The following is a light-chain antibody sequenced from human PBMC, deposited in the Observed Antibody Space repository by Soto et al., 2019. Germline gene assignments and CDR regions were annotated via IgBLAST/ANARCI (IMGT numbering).Light chain of an antibody. CDR3: QQYNSYSPCT. Sequence: DIQMTQSPSTLSASVRDRVTIACRASQSIINWLAWYQQKPGKAPKLLIYVASTLESGVHSRFSGSRSGTEFTIIIISLQPDDFATNYCQQYNSYSPCTFGQGTKVEIK. CDR2: VAS. J-gene: IGKJ1*01. V-gene: IGKV1-5*01. CDR1: QSIINW.